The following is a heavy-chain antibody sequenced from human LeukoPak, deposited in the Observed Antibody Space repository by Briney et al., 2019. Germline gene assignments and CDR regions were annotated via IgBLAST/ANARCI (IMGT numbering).Heavy chain of an antibody. V-gene: IGHV3-15*01. CDR2: IKSKTDGGTT. CDR3: TTEQYYDFWSGYLFKDY. Sequence: GGSLRLSCAASGSTFSNAWMSWVRQAPGKGLEWVGRIKSKTDGGTTDYAAPVKGRFTISRDDSKNTLYLQMNSLKTEDTAVYYCTTEQYYDFWSGYLFKDYWGQGTLVTVSS. CDR1: GSTFSNAW. D-gene: IGHD3-3*01. J-gene: IGHJ4*02.